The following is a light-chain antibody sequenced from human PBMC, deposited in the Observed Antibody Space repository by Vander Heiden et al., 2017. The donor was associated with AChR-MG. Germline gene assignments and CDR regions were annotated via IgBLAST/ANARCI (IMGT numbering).Light chain of an antibody. Sequence: SVLTQPPSVSAAPGQRVTISCTGSSSNIGAGYDVHWYQQLPGTAPKLLIYGNSNRPSGVPDRFSGSKSGTSASLAITGLQAEDEADDYCQSYDSSLSGDVFGTGTKVTVL. J-gene: IGLJ1*01. V-gene: IGLV1-40*01. CDR2: GNS. CDR3: QSYDSSLSGDV. CDR1: SSNIGAGYD.